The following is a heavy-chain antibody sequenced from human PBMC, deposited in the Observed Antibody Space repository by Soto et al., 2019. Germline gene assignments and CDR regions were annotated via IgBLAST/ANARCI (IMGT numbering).Heavy chain of an antibody. CDR1: GFTFSSYA. CDR2: ISGSGGSA. CDR3: AKGKDPTSGTPIRPFDY. J-gene: IGHJ4*02. D-gene: IGHD2-2*02. Sequence: GGSLRLSCAASGFTFSSYALSWVRQAPGKVLEWVSAISGSGGSAYYADSVKGRFAISRDNSRNTLFLQMNSLRAEDTAVYYCAKGKDPTSGTPIRPFDYWGQGTLVTVSS. V-gene: IGHV3-23*01.